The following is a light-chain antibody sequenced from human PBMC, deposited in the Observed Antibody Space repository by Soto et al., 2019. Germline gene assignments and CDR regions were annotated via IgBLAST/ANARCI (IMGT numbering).Light chain of an antibody. V-gene: IGLV2-14*01. CDR1: RSDVGGYNF. J-gene: IGLJ1*01. Sequence: QSALTQPASVSGSPGQSITISCTGTRSDVGGYNFVSWFQQHPGTAPKLIIYEVTNRPSGISNRFSGSKSGNTASLTISGLQAEDEDDYYSSSDVSSRTYVFGPGTKDTL. CDR2: EVT. CDR3: SSDVSSRTYV.